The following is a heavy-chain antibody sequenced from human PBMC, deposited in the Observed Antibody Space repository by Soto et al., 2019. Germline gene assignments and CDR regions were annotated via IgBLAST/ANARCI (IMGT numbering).Heavy chain of an antibody. J-gene: IGHJ1*01. CDR2: INAGNGNT. D-gene: IGHD5-18*01. CDR1: GYTFTSYA. CDR3: ASEGEYSYVLEYFQH. Sequence: QVQLVQSGAEEKKPGASVKVSCKASGYTFTSYAMHWVRQAPGQRLEWMGWINAGNGNTKYSQKFQGRVTITRDTPASTAYMERTSLKSENTACNYWASEGEYSYVLEYFQHGGQGTRVTFSS. V-gene: IGHV1-3*05.